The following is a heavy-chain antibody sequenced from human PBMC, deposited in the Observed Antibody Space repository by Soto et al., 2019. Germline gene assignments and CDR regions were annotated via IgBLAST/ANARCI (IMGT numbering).Heavy chain of an antibody. J-gene: IGHJ4*02. Sequence: LSLTCTVSGGSISSYYWSWIRQPPGKGLEWIGYIYYSGSTNYNPSLKSRVTISVDTSKNQFSLKLSSVTAADTAVYYCAREDDDYYFDYWGQGTVVTVSS. CDR3: AREDDDYYFDY. CDR2: IYYSGST. D-gene: IGHD1-1*01. CDR1: GGSISSYY. V-gene: IGHV4-59*01.